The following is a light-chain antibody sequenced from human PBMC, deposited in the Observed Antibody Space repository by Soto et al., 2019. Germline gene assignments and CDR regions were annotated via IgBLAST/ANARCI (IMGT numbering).Light chain of an antibody. J-gene: IGLJ1*01. CDR1: RSHVGLYNY. CDR3: SSFTPISTRV. Sequence: HSALTQDAFVSGSPGKSIIISCTRTRSHVGLYNYLSWYQQHPGKAPKLMIYEVSNRPSGVSNRFSGSKSGNTASLTISGLRAEDEADYYCSSFTPISTRVFGTGTKVTGL. V-gene: IGLV2-14*01. CDR2: EVS.